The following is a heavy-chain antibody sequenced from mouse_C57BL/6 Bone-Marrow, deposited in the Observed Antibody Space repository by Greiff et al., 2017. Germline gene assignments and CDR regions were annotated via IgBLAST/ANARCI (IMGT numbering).Heavy chain of an antibody. J-gene: IGHJ4*01. CDR2: ISDGGSYT. V-gene: IGHV5-4*03. Sequence: EVKLMESGGGLVKPGGSLKLSCAASGFTFSSYAMSWVRQTPEKRLEWVATISDGGSYTYYPDNVKGRFTISRDNAKNNLYLQMSHLKSEDTAMYYGARPPSYYYAMDYWGQGTSVTVSS. CDR1: GFTFSSYA. CDR3: ARPPSYYYAMDY.